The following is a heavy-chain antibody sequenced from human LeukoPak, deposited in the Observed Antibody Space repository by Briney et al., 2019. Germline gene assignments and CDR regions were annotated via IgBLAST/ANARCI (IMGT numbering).Heavy chain of an antibody. CDR1: GFTVSSNY. D-gene: IGHD1-26*01. V-gene: IGHV3-53*01. J-gene: IGHJ4*02. Sequence: GGSLRLSCAASGFTVSSNYMSWVRQAPGKGLEWVSVIYSGGSTYYADSVKGRFTISRDNSKNTLYLQMNSLRAEDTAVYYCARDLIVGATLGSDYWGQGTLVTVSS. CDR3: ARDLIVGATLGSDY. CDR2: IYSGGST.